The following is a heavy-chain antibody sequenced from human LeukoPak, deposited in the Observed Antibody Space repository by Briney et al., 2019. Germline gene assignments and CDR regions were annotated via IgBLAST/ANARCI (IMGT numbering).Heavy chain of an antibody. D-gene: IGHD2-15*01. CDR3: ARVAVVVAANPNWFDP. J-gene: IGHJ5*02. Sequence: GGSLRLSCAASGFTFSSYWMHWVRQAPGKGLVWVSRINSDGSSTSYADSVKGRFTISRDNAKNTLYLQMNSLRAEDTAVYYCARVAVVVAANPNWFDPWGQGTLVTVSS. V-gene: IGHV3-74*01. CDR1: GFTFSSYW. CDR2: INSDGSST.